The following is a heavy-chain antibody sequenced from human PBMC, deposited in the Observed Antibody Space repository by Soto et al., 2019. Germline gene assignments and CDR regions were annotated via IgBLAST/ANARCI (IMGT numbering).Heavy chain of an antibody. CDR3: ARRYGDPSSAAGFDY. CDR1: GYTFSSYG. CDR2: ISAYNGNR. Sequence: AAVKVSYKASGYTFSSYGINWVRQAPGQGLEWMGWISAYNGNRNYAQKLHGRVILTTDTSTNTAYMQLRSLRSDDTAVYYCARRYGDPSSAAGFDYWGQGTLVTVSS. J-gene: IGHJ4*02. V-gene: IGHV1-18*01. D-gene: IGHD4-17*01.